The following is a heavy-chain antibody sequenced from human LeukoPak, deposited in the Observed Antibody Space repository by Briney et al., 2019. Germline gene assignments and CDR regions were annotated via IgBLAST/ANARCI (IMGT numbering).Heavy chain of an antibody. CDR3: ARDVRRYFDWLLCKTDAFDI. CDR1: GGTFSSYA. J-gene: IGHJ3*02. Sequence: GASVKVSCKASGGTFSSYAISWVRQAPGQGLEWMGGIIPIFGTANYAQKFQGRVTITADKSTSTAYMELSSLRSEDTAVYYCARDVRRYFDWLLCKTDAFDIWGQGTMVTVSS. D-gene: IGHD3-9*01. CDR2: IIPIFGTA. V-gene: IGHV1-69*06.